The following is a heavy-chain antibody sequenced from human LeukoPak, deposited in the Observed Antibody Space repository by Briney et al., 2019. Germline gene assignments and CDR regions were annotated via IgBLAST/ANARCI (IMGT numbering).Heavy chain of an antibody. CDR2: ISYDGSNK. V-gene: IGHV3-30*18. Sequence: GGSLRLSCAASGFAFSSYGTHWVRQAPGKGLERVAVISYDGSNKYYADSVKGRFTIPRDNSKNTLYLQMNSLRAEDTAVYYCAKLRSSGWYLSHFDFWGQGTLVTVSS. CDR3: AKLRSSGWYLSHFDF. CDR1: GFAFSSYG. J-gene: IGHJ4*02. D-gene: IGHD6-19*01.